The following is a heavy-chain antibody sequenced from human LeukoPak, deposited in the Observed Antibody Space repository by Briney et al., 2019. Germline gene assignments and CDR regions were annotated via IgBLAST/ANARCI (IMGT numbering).Heavy chain of an antibody. Sequence: SETLSLTCAVYGGSFSAYYWSWIRQPPGKGLEWIGEINHSGGTNYNPSLKSRVTISVDTSKNQFSLKLSSVTAADTAIYYCARVDNNGGTTFDYWGQGTLVTVSS. D-gene: IGHD2/OR15-2a*01. CDR3: ARVDNNGGTTFDY. J-gene: IGHJ4*02. CDR1: GGSFSAYY. CDR2: INHSGGT. V-gene: IGHV4-34*01.